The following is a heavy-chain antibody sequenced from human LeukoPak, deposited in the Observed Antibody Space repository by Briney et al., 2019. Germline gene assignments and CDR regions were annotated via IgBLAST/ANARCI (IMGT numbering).Heavy chain of an antibody. J-gene: IGHJ4*02. Sequence: SETLSLTCAVYGGSFSGYYWSWIRQPPGKGLEWIGEINHSGSTNYNPSLKSRVTISVDTSKNQFSLKLSSVTAADTAVYYCARGYCSSTSCYGAFDYWGQGTLVTVSS. CDR2: INHSGST. D-gene: IGHD2-2*01. CDR3: ARGYCSSTSCYGAFDY. CDR1: GGSFSGYY. V-gene: IGHV4-34*01.